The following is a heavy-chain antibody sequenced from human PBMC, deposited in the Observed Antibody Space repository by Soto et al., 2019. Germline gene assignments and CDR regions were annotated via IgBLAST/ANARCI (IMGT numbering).Heavy chain of an antibody. V-gene: IGHV5-51*01. CDR3: ARRPYYFDTSGFYAPFDY. D-gene: IGHD3-22*01. Sequence: GESLKISCKGSGYSFTSYWIAWVRQMPGKGLEWMGIIYPGDSVISYSPSFQGQVTISADRSISTAYLQWSSLKASDTAMYYCARRPYYFDTSGFYAPFDYWGQGTLVTVSS. CDR1: GYSFTSYW. CDR2: IYPGDSVI. J-gene: IGHJ4*02.